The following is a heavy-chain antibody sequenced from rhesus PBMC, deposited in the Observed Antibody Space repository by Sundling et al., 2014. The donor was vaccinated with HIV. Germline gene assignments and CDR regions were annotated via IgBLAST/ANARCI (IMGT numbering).Heavy chain of an antibody. V-gene: IGHV4-65*02. CDR1: GGSISSNNW. J-gene: IGHJ6*01. CDR2: MYGKTATT. CDR3: ASGEGSGISIWYGLAS. D-gene: IGHD6-25*01. Sequence: QVQLQESGPRTGEAPQRPLSLTCAVSGGSISSNNWWTWIRQAPGKGLEWVGSMYGKTATTHYNPSLNNRVTISKDTSKNHVSLKLNSLTAADTAVYYCASGEGSGISIWYGLASWGQGVVVAVSA.